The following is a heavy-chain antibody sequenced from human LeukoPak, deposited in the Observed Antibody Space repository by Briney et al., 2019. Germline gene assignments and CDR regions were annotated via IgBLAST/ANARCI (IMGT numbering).Heavy chain of an antibody. Sequence: SETLSLTCTVSGDSISSYYWSWIRQPPGKGLEWIGYIYHSGSTNYNPSLKSRVTISADTSKDQFSLKLASVTAADTAVYYCATGYSSTYYYFDYWGQGTLVTVSS. D-gene: IGHD6-13*01. CDR3: ATGYSSTYYYFDY. V-gene: IGHV4-59*01. J-gene: IGHJ4*02. CDR2: IYHSGST. CDR1: GDSISSYY.